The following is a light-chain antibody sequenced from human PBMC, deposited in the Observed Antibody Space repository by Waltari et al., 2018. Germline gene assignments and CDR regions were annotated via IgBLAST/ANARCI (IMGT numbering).Light chain of an antibody. CDR1: KLGNEY. V-gene: IGLV3-1*01. J-gene: IGLJ2*01. Sequence: LTQPPSVSVSPGRTASITCSGDKLGNEYVSWYQQKAGQSPVVVIYQNTKRPSGIPERFSGSNSGNTATLTISGTQAMDEADYYCQAWVTSTVIFGGGTKLTVL. CDR2: QNT. CDR3: QAWVTSTVI.